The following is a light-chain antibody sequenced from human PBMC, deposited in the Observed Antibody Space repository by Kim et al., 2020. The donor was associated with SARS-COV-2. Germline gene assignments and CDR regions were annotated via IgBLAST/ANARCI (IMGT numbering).Light chain of an antibody. Sequence: LSPGDRATLSCRASQSVDTYLAWYQQKPGQPPRLLVFDAAKRATGIPARFSGSGSGTDFTLTISSLEPEDFAVYYCQQRANWPLTFGGGTKVDIK. CDR2: DAA. J-gene: IGKJ4*01. CDR1: QSVDTY. CDR3: QQRANWPLT. V-gene: IGKV3-11*01.